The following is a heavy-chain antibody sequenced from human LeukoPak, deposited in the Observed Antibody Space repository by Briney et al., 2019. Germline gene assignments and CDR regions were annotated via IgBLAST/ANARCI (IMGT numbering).Heavy chain of an antibody. Sequence: GGSLILSCAASGFTFSSYAMSCGRQAPGKGLEWVSAISGSGGSTYYADSVKGRFTISRDNSKNTLYLQMNSLRAEDTAVYYCAKGLRFLEWLLFTPFDYWGQGTLVTVSS. J-gene: IGHJ4*02. D-gene: IGHD3-3*01. CDR3: AKGLRFLEWLLFTPFDY. CDR2: ISGSGGST. V-gene: IGHV3-23*01. CDR1: GFTFSSYA.